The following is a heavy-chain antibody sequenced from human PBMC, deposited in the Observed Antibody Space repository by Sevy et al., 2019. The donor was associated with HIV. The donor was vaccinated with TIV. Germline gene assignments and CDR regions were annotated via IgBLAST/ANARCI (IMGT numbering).Heavy chain of an antibody. J-gene: IGHJ6*02. D-gene: IGHD1-20*01. CDR2: ITSSSSFI. CDR1: GFTFRSYS. V-gene: IGHV3-21*01. Sequence: GGSLRLSCAASGFTFRSYSMNWVRQAPGRGLEWVSSITSSSSFIFYADSVKGRFTISRDNAKNSLFLQMNRLKAEETAVYYCARPTSGLSEYEPLDNARFYGMDVWGQGTTVTVSS. CDR3: ARPTSGLSEYEPLDNARFYGMDV.